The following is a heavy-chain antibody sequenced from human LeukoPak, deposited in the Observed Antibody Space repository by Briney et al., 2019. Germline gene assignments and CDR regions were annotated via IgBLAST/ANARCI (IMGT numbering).Heavy chain of an antibody. CDR1: GGTFSSYA. V-gene: IGHV1-69*04. D-gene: IGHD3-22*01. CDR3: AIPLPYDSSGYSFDY. J-gene: IGHJ4*02. Sequence: SVKVSCKASGGTFSSYAISWVRQAPGQGLEWMGRIIPILGIANYAQKFQGRVTITADKSTSTAYMELSSLRSEDTAVYYCAIPLPYDSSGYSFDYWGQGTLVTVSS. CDR2: IIPILGIA.